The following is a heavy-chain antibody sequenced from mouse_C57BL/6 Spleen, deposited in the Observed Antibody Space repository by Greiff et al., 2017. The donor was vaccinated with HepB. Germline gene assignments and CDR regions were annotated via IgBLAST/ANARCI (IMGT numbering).Heavy chain of an antibody. CDR2: IDPSDSYT. CDR1: GYTFTSYW. V-gene: IGHV1-69*01. Sequence: QVQLQQPGAELVMPGASVKLSCKASGYTFTSYWMHWVKQRPGQGLEWIGEIDPSDSYTNYNQKFKGKSTLTVDKSSSTAYMQLSSLTSEDSAVYYCARSPHYYGSSFLYAMDYWGQGTSVTVSS. D-gene: IGHD1-1*01. CDR3: ARSPHYYGSSFLYAMDY. J-gene: IGHJ4*01.